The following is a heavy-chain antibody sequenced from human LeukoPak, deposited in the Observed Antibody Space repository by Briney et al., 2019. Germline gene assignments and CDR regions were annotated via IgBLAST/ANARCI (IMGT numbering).Heavy chain of an antibody. CDR2: IYYSGST. J-gene: IGHJ4*02. Sequence: SETLSLTCTVSGGSISSSSYYWGWIRQPPGKGLEWIGYIYYSGSTYYNPSLKSRVTISVDTSKNQFSLKLSSVTAADTAVYYCARVFVGATDYWGQGTLVTVSS. V-gene: IGHV4-30-4*08. CDR3: ARVFVGATDY. CDR1: GGSISSSSYY. D-gene: IGHD1-26*01.